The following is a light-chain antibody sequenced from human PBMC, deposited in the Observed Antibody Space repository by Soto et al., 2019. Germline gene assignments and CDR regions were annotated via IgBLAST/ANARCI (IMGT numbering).Light chain of an antibody. V-gene: IGKV1-5*01. J-gene: IGKJ1*01. CDR3: QQSRT. Sequence: DIQMTQSPSTLSASVGDRVTITCRASQSISSWSAWYQQKPGKAPKLLIYDASSLESGVPSRFSGSGSGTEFTLTISSLQPDDFATYYCQQSRTFGQGTKVEIK. CDR1: QSISSW. CDR2: DAS.